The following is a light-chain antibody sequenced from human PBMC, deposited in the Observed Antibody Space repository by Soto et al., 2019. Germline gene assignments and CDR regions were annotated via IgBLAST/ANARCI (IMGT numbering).Light chain of an antibody. CDR3: SSYTGSSTLYV. V-gene: IGLV2-14*01. CDR2: EVS. CDR1: SSDGGYYNY. Sequence: QSALTQPASVSGSPGQSITISCTGTSSDGGYYNYVSWYQQHPGKAPKLMIHEVSKRPSGGSNRFSGSKSGNTASLTISWLQAEDEADYYCSSYTGSSTLYVFGTGTKVTVL. J-gene: IGLJ1*01.